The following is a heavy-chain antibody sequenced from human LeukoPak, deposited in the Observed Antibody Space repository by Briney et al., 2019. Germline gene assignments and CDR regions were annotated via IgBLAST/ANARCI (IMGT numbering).Heavy chain of an antibody. Sequence: PGGSLRLSCAASGFTFDDYAMHWVRQAPGKGLEWVSGISWNSGSIGYADSVKGRFTISRDNAKNSLYLQMNSLRVDDTAVYYCARWDIRGTAHQLDYWGQGTLVTVSS. D-gene: IGHD5-12*01. CDR3: ARWDIRGTAHQLDY. J-gene: IGHJ4*02. CDR2: ISWNSGSI. V-gene: IGHV3-9*01. CDR1: GFTFDDYA.